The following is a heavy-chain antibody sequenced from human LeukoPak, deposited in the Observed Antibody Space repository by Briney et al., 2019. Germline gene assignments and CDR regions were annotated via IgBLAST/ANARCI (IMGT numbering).Heavy chain of an antibody. V-gene: IGHV3-66*04. CDR2: IYSGGTT. J-gene: IGHJ6*02. D-gene: IGHD1-1*01. CDR3: ATQLERDSLGYYYGMDV. CDR1: GFTVSSNY. Sequence: PGGSLRLSCAASGFTVSSNYMSWVRQAPGKGLEWVSVIYSGGTTYYADSVKGRFTISRDNAKNSLYLQMNSLRAEDTAVYYCATQLERDSLGYYYGMDVWGQGTTVTVSS.